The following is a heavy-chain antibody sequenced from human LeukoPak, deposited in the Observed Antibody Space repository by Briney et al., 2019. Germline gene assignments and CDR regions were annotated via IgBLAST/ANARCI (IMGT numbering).Heavy chain of an antibody. CDR3: ARHLAFGGVTDY. CDR2: IYHSGST. V-gene: IGHV4-38-2*02. D-gene: IGHD3-16*01. CDR1: GYSISSGYY. J-gene: IGHJ4*02. Sequence: SETLSLTCTVSGYSISSGYYWGWIRQPPGKGLEWIGSIYHSGSTYYNPSLKSRVTISVDTSKNQFSLKLSSVTAADTAVYYCARHLAFGGVTDYWGQGTLVTVSS.